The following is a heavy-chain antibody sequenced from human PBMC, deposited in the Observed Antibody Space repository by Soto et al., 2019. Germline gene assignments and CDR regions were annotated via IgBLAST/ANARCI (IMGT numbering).Heavy chain of an antibody. V-gene: IGHV5-51*01. CDR1: GYSFTSYW. D-gene: IGHD3-22*01. CDR3: ARSKYESSGYYFINDGMDV. J-gene: IGHJ6*02. Sequence: PGESLKISCKGSGYSFTSYWIGWVRQMPGKGLEWMGIIYPGDSDTRYSPSFQGQVTISADKSISTAYLQWSSLNASDTAMYYCARSKYESSGYYFINDGMDVWGQXTTVTVSS. CDR2: IYPGDSDT.